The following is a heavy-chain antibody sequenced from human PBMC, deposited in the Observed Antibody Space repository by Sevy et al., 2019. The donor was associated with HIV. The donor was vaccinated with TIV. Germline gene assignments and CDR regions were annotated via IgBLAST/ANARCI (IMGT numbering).Heavy chain of an antibody. D-gene: IGHD1-26*01. Sequence: GGSLRLSCAASGFTFSPYWMTWVRQAPGKGLEWVANIRSDGSDKYYVESVKGRFTISRDNAKNSLYLQMNSLRADDTAMYYCARGVGLDCWGQGALVTVSS. CDR2: IRSDGSDK. CDR3: ARGVGLDC. CDR1: GFTFSPYW. J-gene: IGHJ4*02. V-gene: IGHV3-7*01.